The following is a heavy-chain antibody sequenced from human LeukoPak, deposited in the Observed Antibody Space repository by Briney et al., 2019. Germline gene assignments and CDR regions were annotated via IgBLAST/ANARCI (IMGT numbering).Heavy chain of an antibody. CDR2: INSGGST. V-gene: IGHV3-66*01. CDR3: TRTYGDYDYYYGLDV. CDR1: GFTVSNNY. D-gene: IGHD4-17*01. J-gene: IGHJ6*02. Sequence: PGGSLRLSCAASGFTVSNNYMAWVRQAPGKGLEWVSVINSGGSTDYADSVKGRFTISRDNSKNTLFLQMNSLRAEDTALYYCTRTYGDYDYYYGLDVWDQGTTVTVSS.